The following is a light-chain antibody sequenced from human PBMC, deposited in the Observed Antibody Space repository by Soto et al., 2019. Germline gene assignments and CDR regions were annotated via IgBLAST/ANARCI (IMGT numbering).Light chain of an antibody. CDR3: GLFTSSATWV. CDR2: DVI. CDR1: SSDVGDYEH. J-gene: IGLJ3*02. V-gene: IGLV2-18*01. Sequence: QSALTQPPSVSGSPGQSVTISCTVTSSDVGDYEHVSWYQLAPGTAPKLLISDVINRPSGVPDRFSGSKSGSTPSLTISGLQAEDEADYYCGLFTSSATWVFGGGTKVTVL.